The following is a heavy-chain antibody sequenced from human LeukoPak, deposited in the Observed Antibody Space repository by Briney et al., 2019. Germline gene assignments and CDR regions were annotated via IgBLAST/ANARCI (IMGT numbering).Heavy chain of an antibody. J-gene: IGHJ4*02. Sequence: GGSLRLSCAASGFTFSTYEMHWVRQAPGKGLEWVSYMSSTGGIIYYADSVKGRFTISRDNAKNSLYLQMDSLRAEDTAVYYCARDDGGRHTSSLDYWGQGTLVAVSS. V-gene: IGHV3-48*03. CDR1: GFTFSTYE. CDR2: MSSTGGII. CDR3: ARDDGGRHTSSLDY. D-gene: IGHD6-6*01.